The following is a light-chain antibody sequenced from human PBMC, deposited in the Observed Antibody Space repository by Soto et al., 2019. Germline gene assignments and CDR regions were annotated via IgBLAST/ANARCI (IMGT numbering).Light chain of an antibody. CDR3: SSYTASKAYV. V-gene: IGLV2-14*03. CDR2: DVS. Sequence: QSALTQPASVSGSPGQSITISYTGTSSDVGFYNYVSWYQQHPGKAPKLMIYDVSNRPSGVSDRFSGSKSGNSASLTISGLQAEDEADYYCSSYTASKAYVFGTGTKLTVL. CDR1: SSDVGFYNY. J-gene: IGLJ1*01.